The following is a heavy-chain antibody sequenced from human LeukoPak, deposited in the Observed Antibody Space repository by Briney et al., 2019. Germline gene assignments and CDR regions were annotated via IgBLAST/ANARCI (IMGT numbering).Heavy chain of an antibody. CDR2: MFQSGST. CDR1: GDAITSGGYY. Sequence: SETLSLTCTVSGDAITSGGYYWCWVRQPPGKGLEWIGCMFQSGSTFYSPSLKSQVTMSVDKSQNQFSLNLNSVTAADTAVYYCARDFWSGLDAFDIWGQGTMVTVSS. D-gene: IGHD3-3*01. V-gene: IGHV4-30-2*01. J-gene: IGHJ3*02. CDR3: ARDFWSGLDAFDI.